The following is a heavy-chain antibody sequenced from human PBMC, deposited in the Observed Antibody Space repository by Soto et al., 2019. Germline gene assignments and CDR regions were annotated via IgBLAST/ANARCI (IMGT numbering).Heavy chain of an antibody. CDR1: GGTFSSYA. J-gene: IGHJ6*02. V-gene: IGHV1-69*13. D-gene: IGHD3-3*01. CDR3: ARSSYTIFGVVTRTVYGMDV. CDR2: IIPIFGTA. Sequence: SVKVSCKASGGTFSSYAISWVRQAPGQGLEWMGGIIPIFGTANYAQKFQGRVTITADESTSTAYMELSSLRSEDTAVYYCARSSYTIFGVVTRTVYGMDVWGQGTTVTVSS.